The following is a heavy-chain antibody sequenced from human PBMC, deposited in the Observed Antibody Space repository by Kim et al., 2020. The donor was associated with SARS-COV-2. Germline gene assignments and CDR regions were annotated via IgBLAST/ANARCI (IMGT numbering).Heavy chain of an antibody. V-gene: IGHV7-4-1*02. D-gene: IGHD2-15*01. J-gene: IGHJ6*03. CDR3: ARGQGSCYGGGSCYSEYYYYMDV. Sequence: ASVKVSCKASGYTFTSYAMNWVRQAPGQGLEWMGWINTNTGNPTYAQGFTGRFVFSLDTSVSTAYLQISSLKAEDTAVYYCARGQGSCYGGGSCYSEYYYYMDVWGKGTTVTVSS. CDR2: INTNTGNP. CDR1: GYTFTSYA.